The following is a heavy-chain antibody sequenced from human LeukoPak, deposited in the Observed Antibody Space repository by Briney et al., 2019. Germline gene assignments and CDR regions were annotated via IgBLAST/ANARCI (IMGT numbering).Heavy chain of an antibody. CDR3: ARDPGGPYCSSTSCFDYYYGMDV. Sequence: SETLSLTCTVSGGSISSYYWSWIRQLPGKGLEWIGYIYYSGSTNYNPSLKSRVTISVDTSKNQFSLKLSSVTAADTAVYYCARDPGGPYCSSTSCFDYYYGMDVWGQGTTVTVSS. V-gene: IGHV4-59*01. CDR1: GGSISSYY. CDR2: IYYSGST. D-gene: IGHD2-2*01. J-gene: IGHJ6*02.